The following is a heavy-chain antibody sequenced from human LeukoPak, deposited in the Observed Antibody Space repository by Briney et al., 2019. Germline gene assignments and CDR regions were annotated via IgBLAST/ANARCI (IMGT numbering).Heavy chain of an antibody. V-gene: IGHV4-34*01. CDR1: GGSFSGYY. Sequence: SETLSLTCAVYGGSFSGYYWSWIRQPPGKGLEWIGEINHSGSTNYNPSLKSRVTISVDTSKNQFSLKLSSVTAADTAVYYCARSGTLASYCYYGMDVWGQGTTVTVSS. D-gene: IGHD1-1*01. CDR2: INHSGST. J-gene: IGHJ6*02. CDR3: ARSGTLASYCYYGMDV.